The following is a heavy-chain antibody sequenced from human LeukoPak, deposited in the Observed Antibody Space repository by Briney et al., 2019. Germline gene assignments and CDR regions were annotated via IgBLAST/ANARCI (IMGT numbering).Heavy chain of an antibody. Sequence: PGGSLRLSCAASGFTFSSYGMHWVRQAPGKGLEWVAVIWYDGSNKYYADSVKGRFTISRDNSKNTLYLQMNSLRAEDTAVYYCARDRSQSDYPYYYGMDVRGQGTTVTVSS. V-gene: IGHV3-33*01. CDR1: GFTFSSYG. J-gene: IGHJ6*02. D-gene: IGHD4-17*01. CDR3: ARDRSQSDYPYYYGMDV. CDR2: IWYDGSNK.